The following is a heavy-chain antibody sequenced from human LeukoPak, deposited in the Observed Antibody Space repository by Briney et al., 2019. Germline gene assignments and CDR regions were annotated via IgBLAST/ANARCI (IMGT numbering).Heavy chain of an antibody. D-gene: IGHD3-10*01. CDR2: ISYDGSNK. CDR3: ARELWFGESDGGNFDY. Sequence: PGGSLRLSCAAPGFTVSSYGMHWVRQAPGKGLEWVAVISYDGSNKYYADSVKGRFTISRDNSKNTLYLQMNSLRAEDTAVYYCARELWFGESDGGNFDYWGQGTLVTVSS. V-gene: IGHV3-30*03. CDR1: GFTVSSYG. J-gene: IGHJ4*02.